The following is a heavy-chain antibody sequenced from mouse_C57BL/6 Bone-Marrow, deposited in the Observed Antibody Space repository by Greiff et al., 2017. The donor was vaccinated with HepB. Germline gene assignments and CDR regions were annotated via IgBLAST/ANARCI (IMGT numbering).Heavy chain of an antibody. CDR2: ISYDGSN. CDR1: GYSITSGYY. J-gene: IGHJ2*01. D-gene: IGHD2-3*01. Sequence: DVKLQESGPGLVKPSQSLSLTCSVTGYSITSGYYWNWIRQFPGNKLEWMGYISYDGSNNYNPSLKNRISITRDTSKNQFFLKLNSVTTEDTATYYCASIYDGYHYFDYWGQGTTLTVSS. CDR3: ASIYDGYHYFDY. V-gene: IGHV3-6*01.